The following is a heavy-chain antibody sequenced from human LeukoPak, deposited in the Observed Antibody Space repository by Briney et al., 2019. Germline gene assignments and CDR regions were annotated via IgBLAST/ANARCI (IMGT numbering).Heavy chain of an antibody. Sequence: GSLRLSCAASGFTFSSYSMNWVRQAPGKGLEWVSSISGGSTYIYYADSVKGRVTISRDNAENSLYLQMNSLRAEDMAVYYCARVVRRDYDWAYYMDVWGKGTTVTVSS. CDR2: ISGGSTYI. CDR1: GFTFSSYS. D-gene: IGHD3-16*01. CDR3: ARVVRRDYDWAYYMDV. V-gene: IGHV3-21*01. J-gene: IGHJ6*03.